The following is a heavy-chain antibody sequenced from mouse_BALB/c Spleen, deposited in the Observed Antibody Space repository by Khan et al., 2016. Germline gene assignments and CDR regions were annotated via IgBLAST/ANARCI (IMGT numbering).Heavy chain of an antibody. CDR2: LSYSGST. D-gene: IGHD2-4*01. CDR1: GYSITSDYA. V-gene: IGHV3-2*02. J-gene: IGHJ2*01. Sequence: EVQLQESGPGLVKPSQSLSLTCTVTGYSITSDYAWNWIRQFPGDKLEWVGYLSYSGSTSYNPSLKGRISITRDTSKNQFFLQLNSVPTADTANYFCARSRITAFDYWGQGTTLTVSS. CDR3: ARSRITAFDY.